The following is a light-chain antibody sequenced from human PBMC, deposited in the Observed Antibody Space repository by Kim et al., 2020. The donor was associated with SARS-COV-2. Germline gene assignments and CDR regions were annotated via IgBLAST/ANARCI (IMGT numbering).Light chain of an antibody. CDR1: QDIRND. V-gene: IGKV1-17*01. Sequence: ASVGDRVTSTCRARQDIRNDLGWYQKNPGRAPKRLIYGASSLQSGVPSRFSGSGSGTELTLTISSVQPEDFATYFCLQHSTYPITFGQGTRLEIK. CDR3: LQHSTYPIT. CDR2: GAS. J-gene: IGKJ5*01.